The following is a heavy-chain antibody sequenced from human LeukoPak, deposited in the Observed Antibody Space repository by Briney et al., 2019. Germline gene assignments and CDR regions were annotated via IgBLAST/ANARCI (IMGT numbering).Heavy chain of an antibody. Sequence: GGSLRLSCAASGFTFNSYAMSWVRQAPGKGLEWVSAITSGGGDTYHHDSVNGRFTISRDNSKNTLYLQMNSLRAEDTAIYYCAKGSSSSRPYYFDYCAPGTLVTVSS. J-gene: IGHJ4*02. CDR1: GFTFNSYA. CDR2: ITSGGGDT. D-gene: IGHD6-6*01. CDR3: AKGSSSSRPYYFDY. V-gene: IGHV3-23*01.